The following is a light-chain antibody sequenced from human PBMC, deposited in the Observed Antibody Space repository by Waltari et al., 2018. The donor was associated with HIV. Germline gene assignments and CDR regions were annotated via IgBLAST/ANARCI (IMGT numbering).Light chain of an antibody. CDR1: KLGDKY. V-gene: IGLV3-1*01. J-gene: IGLJ2*01. CDR2: KDN. Sequence: SYELTQPPSVSVSPGQTASITCSGAKLGDKYACWYQQKPGQSPVLVIYKDNKRPSGIPGRFSGSNSGNTATLTISGAQAMDEADYYCQAWDNSVVFGGGTKLTVL. CDR3: QAWDNSVV.